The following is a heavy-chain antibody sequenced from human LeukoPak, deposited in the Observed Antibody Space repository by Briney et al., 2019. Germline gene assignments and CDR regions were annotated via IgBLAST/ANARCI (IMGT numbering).Heavy chain of an antibody. CDR3: ARTDITIFGVVITYYYYGMDV. J-gene: IGHJ6*02. Sequence: GRSLRLSCAASGFTFSSYAMHWVRQAPGKGLEWVAVISYDGSNKYYADSVKGRFTISRDNSKNTLYLQMNSLRSEDTAVYYCARTDITIFGVVITYYYYGMDVWGQGTTVTVSS. D-gene: IGHD3-3*01. V-gene: IGHV3-30-3*01. CDR2: ISYDGSNK. CDR1: GFTFSSYA.